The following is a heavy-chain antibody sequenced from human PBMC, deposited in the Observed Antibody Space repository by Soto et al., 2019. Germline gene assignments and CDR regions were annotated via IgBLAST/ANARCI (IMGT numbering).Heavy chain of an antibody. V-gene: IGHV6-1*01. CDR2: TYYRSRWYN. CDR1: GYSVSSNSAA. J-gene: IGHJ6*03. Sequence: SQTLSLTCAISGYSVSSNSAAWNWIRLSPSRGLEWLARTYYRSRWYNDYAVFVRSRITVNPDTSKNQFSLQLTSVTPEDTAVYYCAGTTSHQWYYMDVWGKGTTVTVS. D-gene: IGHD1-7*01. CDR3: AGTTSHQWYYMDV.